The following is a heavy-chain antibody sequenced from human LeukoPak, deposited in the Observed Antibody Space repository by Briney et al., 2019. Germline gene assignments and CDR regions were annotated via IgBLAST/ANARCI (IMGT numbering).Heavy chain of an antibody. CDR2: IYHSGST. Sequence: SETLSLTCTVSGYSISSGYYWGWIRQPPGKGLEWIGSIYHSGSTYYNPSLKSRVTISVDTSKNQFSLKLSSVTAADTAVYYCARHLRRGVAARFDYWGQGTLVTVSS. CDR1: GYSISSGYY. CDR3: ARHLRRGVAARFDY. D-gene: IGHD6-6*01. J-gene: IGHJ4*02. V-gene: IGHV4-38-2*02.